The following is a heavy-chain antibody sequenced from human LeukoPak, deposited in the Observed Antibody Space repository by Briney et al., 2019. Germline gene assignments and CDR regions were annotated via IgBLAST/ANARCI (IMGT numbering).Heavy chain of an antibody. CDR3: AAGNYATGYDY. V-gene: IGHV4-61*02. Sequence: SETLSLTCTVSGGSMSSGSYFWSWIRQPAGKGLEWIGRIFTSGSTNYNPSLKSRITISVDTSKNQFSLKLSSVTAADTAVYYCAAGNYATGYDYWGQGTLVTVSS. CDR1: GGSMSSGSYF. J-gene: IGHJ4*02. CDR2: IFTSGST. D-gene: IGHD1-7*01.